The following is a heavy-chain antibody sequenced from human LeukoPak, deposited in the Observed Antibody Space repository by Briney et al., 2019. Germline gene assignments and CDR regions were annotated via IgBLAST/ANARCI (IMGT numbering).Heavy chain of an antibody. Sequence: SETLSLTCTVSGGSISSYYWSWIRQPPGKGLEWIGYIYYSGSTNYNPSLKSRVTISVDTSKNQFSLKLSSVTAADTAVYYCARLTYYDFWSGYPYFDYWGQGTLVTVSS. V-gene: IGHV4-59*08. CDR1: GGSISSYY. CDR2: IYYSGST. J-gene: IGHJ4*02. CDR3: ARLTYYDFWSGYPYFDY. D-gene: IGHD3-3*01.